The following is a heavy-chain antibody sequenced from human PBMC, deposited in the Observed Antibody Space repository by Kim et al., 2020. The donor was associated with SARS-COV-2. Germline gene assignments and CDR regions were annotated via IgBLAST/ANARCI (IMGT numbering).Heavy chain of an antibody. V-gene: IGHV1-69*04. J-gene: IGHJ4*02. CDR2: IIPILGIA. Sequence: SVKVSCKASGCTFSSYAISWVRQAPGQGLEWMGRIIPILGIANYAQQFQGRVTITADKSTSTAYMELSSLGSEDTAVYYCASDGGSGGEDPLWGYWGQGTLVTVSS. CDR3: ASDGGSGGEDPLWGY. CDR1: GCTFSSYA. D-gene: IGHD3-16*01.